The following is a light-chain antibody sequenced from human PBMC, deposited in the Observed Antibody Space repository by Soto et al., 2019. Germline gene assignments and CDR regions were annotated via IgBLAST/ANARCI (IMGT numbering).Light chain of an antibody. V-gene: IGKV3-11*01. CDR3: QQSNNWPPET. CDR2: DAS. CDR1: QSVSNY. Sequence: EIVLTQSPATLSLSPGERSTLSCMASQSVSNYLAWYQQKPGQAPRLLMYDASNRATGIPAKFSGSGSGTDFTLTISSLEPEDFAVYYCQQSNNWPPETVGQGTKVEI. J-gene: IGKJ1*01.